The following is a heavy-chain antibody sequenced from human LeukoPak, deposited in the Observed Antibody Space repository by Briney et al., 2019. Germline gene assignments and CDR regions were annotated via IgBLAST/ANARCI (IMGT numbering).Heavy chain of an antibody. CDR1: GYSFTSYW. D-gene: IGHD1-14*01. V-gene: IGHV5-51*01. J-gene: IGHJ5*02. CDR3: GRHMGNRGAHWFDP. CDR2: IYPGDSDT. Sequence: GASLKISTKGFGYSFTSYWIGWVRQMPGKGLEWRGIIYPGDSDTRYSPSFQGQVTISADKSISTAYLQWSSLKASDTTMYYCGRHMGNRGAHWFDPWGQGTLVTVSS.